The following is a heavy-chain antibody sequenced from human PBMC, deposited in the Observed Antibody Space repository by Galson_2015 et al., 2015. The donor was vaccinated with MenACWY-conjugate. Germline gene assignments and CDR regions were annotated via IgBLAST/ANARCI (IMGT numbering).Heavy chain of an antibody. CDR3: ARWVAVKMIEY. CDR2: MNPNSGNT. V-gene: IGHV1-8*01. CDR1: GYTFTSYD. D-gene: IGHD6-19*01. J-gene: IGHJ4*02. Sequence: SVKVSCKASGYTFTSYDINWVRQATGQGLEWMGWMNPNSGNTGYAQKFQGGVTMTRNTSISTAYMELSSLRSEDTAVYYCARWVAVKMIEYCGQGTLVTVSS.